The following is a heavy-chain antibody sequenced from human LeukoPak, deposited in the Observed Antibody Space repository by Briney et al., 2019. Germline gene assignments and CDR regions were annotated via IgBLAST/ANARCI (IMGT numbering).Heavy chain of an antibody. Sequence: SETLSLTCAVYGGSFSGYYWSWIRQPPGKGLEWIGEINHSGSTNYNPSLKSRVTISVDTSKNQFSLKLSSVTAADTAVYYCAIHDHPPATLDYWGQGTLVTVSS. D-gene: IGHD2-15*01. CDR3: AIHDHPPATLDY. CDR2: INHSGST. V-gene: IGHV4-34*01. J-gene: IGHJ4*02. CDR1: GGSFSGYY.